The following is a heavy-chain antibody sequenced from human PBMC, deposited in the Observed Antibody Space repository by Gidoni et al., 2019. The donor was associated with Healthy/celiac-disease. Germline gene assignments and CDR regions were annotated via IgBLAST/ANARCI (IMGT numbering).Heavy chain of an antibody. CDR1: GFTFSSYG. J-gene: IGHJ6*02. CDR2: ISYDGSNK. Sequence: QVQLVESGGGVVQPGRSLRLSCAASGFTFSSYGMHWVRQAPDKGLAWVAVISYDGSNKYYADSVKGRFTISRDNSKNTLYLQMNSLRAEDTAVYYCAKDRITMIVVVQFLGMDVWGQGTTVTVSS. V-gene: IGHV3-30*18. D-gene: IGHD3-22*01. CDR3: AKDRITMIVVVQFLGMDV.